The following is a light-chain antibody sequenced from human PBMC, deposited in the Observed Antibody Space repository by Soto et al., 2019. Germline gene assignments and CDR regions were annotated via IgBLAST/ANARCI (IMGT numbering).Light chain of an antibody. CDR3: QQSYSTLSYT. J-gene: IGKJ2*01. CDR1: QSISSY. Sequence: DLQMTQSPSSLSASVGDRVTITCRASQSISSYLNWYQQKPGKAPKLLIYAASSLQSGVPSRFSGSGSGTDFTLTISSLQPEDFAAYYCQQSYSTLSYTVGQGTKLEIK. V-gene: IGKV1-39*01. CDR2: AAS.